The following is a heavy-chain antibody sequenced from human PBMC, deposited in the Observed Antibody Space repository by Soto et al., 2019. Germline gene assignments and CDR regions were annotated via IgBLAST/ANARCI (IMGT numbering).Heavy chain of an antibody. D-gene: IGHD2-15*01. CDR1: GYTFTSYY. CDR2: ISPSGGST. V-gene: IGHV1-46*01. CDR3: ARVYCSGCGCYGIDY. J-gene: IGHJ4*02. Sequence: QVQLVQSGAEVKKPGASVKVSCKASGYTFTSYYMHWVRQAPGQGLEWMGIISPSGGSTTYAQKFQGRVRMTRDTSTSTVYMELSSLRSEDTAVYYCARVYCSGCGCYGIDYWGQGTLVTVSS.